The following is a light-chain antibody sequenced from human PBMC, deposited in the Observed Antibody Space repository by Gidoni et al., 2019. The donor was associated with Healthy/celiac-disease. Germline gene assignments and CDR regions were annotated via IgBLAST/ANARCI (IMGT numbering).Light chain of an antibody. CDR2: GAS. Sequence: EIVLTLSPGTLSLSPGERATLSCRASQSVSSSYLACYQQKPGQAPRLLIYGASSRATGIPDRFSGSGSGTDFTLTISRLEPEDFAVYYCQQYGSSPWTFGQGTKVEIK. V-gene: IGKV3-20*01. CDR3: QQYGSSPWT. CDR1: QSVSSSY. J-gene: IGKJ1*01.